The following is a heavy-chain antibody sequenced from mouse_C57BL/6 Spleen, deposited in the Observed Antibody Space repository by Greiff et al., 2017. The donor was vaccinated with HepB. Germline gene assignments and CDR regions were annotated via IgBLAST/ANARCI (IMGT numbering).Heavy chain of an antibody. CDR2: ISSGGSYT. CDR1: GFTFSSYG. J-gene: IGHJ4*01. D-gene: IGHD4-1*01. V-gene: IGHV5-6*01. Sequence: HLVESGGDLVKPGGSLKLSCAASGFTFSSYGMSWVRQTPDKRLEWVATISSGGSYTYYPDSVKGRFTISRDNAKNTLYLQMSSLKSEDTAMYYCARHLTGPGAMDYWGQGTSVTVSS. CDR3: ARHLTGPGAMDY.